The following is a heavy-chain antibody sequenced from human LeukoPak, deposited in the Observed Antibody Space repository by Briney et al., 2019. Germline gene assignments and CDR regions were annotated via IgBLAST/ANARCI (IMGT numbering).Heavy chain of an antibody. CDR2: IIPIFGTA. D-gene: IGHD1-26*01. CDR1: GYTFTGYY. V-gene: IGHV1-69*13. J-gene: IGHJ4*02. Sequence: GASVKVSCKASGYTFTGYYMHWVRQAPGQGLEWMGGIIPIFGTANYAQKFQGRVTITADESTSTAYMELSSQRSEDTAVYYCARDPGIVGATTAGDYWGQGTLVTVSS. CDR3: ARDPGIVGATTAGDY.